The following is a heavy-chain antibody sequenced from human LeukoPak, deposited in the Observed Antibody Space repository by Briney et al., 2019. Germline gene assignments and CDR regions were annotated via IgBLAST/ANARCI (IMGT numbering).Heavy chain of an antibody. CDR1: GYRFSDYW. D-gene: IGHD1-7*01. J-gene: IGHJ6*02. CDR3: ARGAAGTTPDYYYFGLDV. V-gene: IGHV5-51*01. CDR2: IYPGDSDT. Sequence: GESLKISCKGSGYRFSDYWIGWVRQMPGKGLEWMGIIYPGDSDTRYSPSFQGQVTISADKSINTAHLQWSSLKASDTAMYYCARGAAGTTPDYYYFGLDVWGQGTTVRVSS.